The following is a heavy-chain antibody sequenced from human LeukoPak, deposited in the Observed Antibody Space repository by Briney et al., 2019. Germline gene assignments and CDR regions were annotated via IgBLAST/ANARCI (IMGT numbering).Heavy chain of an antibody. CDR1: GFTFSSYW. CDR3: ARDFYYDFWSGYYH. V-gene: IGHV3-74*01. J-gene: IGHJ4*02. Sequence: GGSLRLSRAASGFTFSSYWMHWVRQAPGEGLVWVSRINSDGSSTTYADSVKGRFTISRDNAKNTLYLQMNSLRAEDTAVYYCARDFYYDFWSGYYHWGQGTLVTVSS. CDR2: INSDGSST. D-gene: IGHD3-3*01.